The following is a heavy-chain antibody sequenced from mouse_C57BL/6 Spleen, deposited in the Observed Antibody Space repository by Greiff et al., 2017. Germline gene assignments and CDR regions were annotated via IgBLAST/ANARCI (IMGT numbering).Heavy chain of an antibody. CDR1: GFTFSSYA. J-gene: IGHJ3*01. CDR3: TRVVTGSFAY. Sequence: EVHLVESGEGLVKPGGSLKLSCAASGFTFSSYAMSWVRQTPEKRLEWVAYISSGGDYIYYAYTVKGIFTISRDNAKNTLYLQMSSLKSEDTAMYYCTRVVTGSFAYWGQGTLVTVSS. D-gene: IGHD4-1*01. V-gene: IGHV5-9-1*02. CDR2: ISSGGDYI.